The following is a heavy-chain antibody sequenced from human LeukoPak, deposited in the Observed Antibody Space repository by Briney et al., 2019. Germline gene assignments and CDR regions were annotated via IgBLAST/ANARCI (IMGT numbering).Heavy chain of an antibody. D-gene: IGHD5-12*01. CDR2: IKQGGSEK. CDR3: ARGYNGFDI. CDR1: GFTFSFAW. Sequence: GGSLRLSCAASGFTFSFAWMTWVRQAPGKGLEWVANIKQGGSEKYYVDSVQGRFTISRDNVKNLVYLHMNSPRAEDTAVYYCARGYNGFDIWGQGTMVTVSS. V-gene: IGHV3-7*01. J-gene: IGHJ3*02.